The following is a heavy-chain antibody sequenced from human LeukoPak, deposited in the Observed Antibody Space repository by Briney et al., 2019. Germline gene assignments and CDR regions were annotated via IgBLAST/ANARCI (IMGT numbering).Heavy chain of an antibody. CDR3: ARGAYCSTTACYRAFDI. CDR1: GFTFSDYY. CDR2: ISGSGSTI. Sequence: GGSLRLSCAASGFTFSDYYMSWIRQAPRKGLEWVSYISGSGSTIYYADSVKGRFTISKDNAKNSLYLQMNSLRAEDTAVYYCARGAYCSTTACYRAFDIWGQGTMVTVSS. J-gene: IGHJ3*02. D-gene: IGHD2-2*02. V-gene: IGHV3-11*01.